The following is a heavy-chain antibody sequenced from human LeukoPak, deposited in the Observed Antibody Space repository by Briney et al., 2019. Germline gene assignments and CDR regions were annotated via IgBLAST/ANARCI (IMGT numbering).Heavy chain of an antibody. J-gene: IGHJ4*02. Sequence: LSLTCTVSGGSIRSSYYYWGWVRQAPGKGLEWVAVISYDGSNKYYADSVKGRFTISRDNSKNTLYLQMNSLRDEDTAVYYCARDPSKGNYYESRGYIDYWGQGTLVTVSS. CDR3: ARDPSKGNYYESRGYIDY. V-gene: IGHV3-30*03. CDR2: ISYDGSNK. D-gene: IGHD3-22*01. CDR1: GGSIRSSYY.